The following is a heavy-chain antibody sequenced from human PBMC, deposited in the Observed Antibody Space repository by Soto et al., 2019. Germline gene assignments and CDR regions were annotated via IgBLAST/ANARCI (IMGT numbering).Heavy chain of an antibody. J-gene: IGHJ4*02. CDR2: TYYRSKWNS. CDR1: GDSVSRTSVA. V-gene: IGHV6-1*01. CDR3: VRGQFSAFDC. Sequence: QVPLHQSGPGLVKPSQTLSLTCAISGDSVSRTSVAWNWIRQSPSRSLEWLGRTYYRSKWNSDYAVAVRGRITINPDTSKSQFSLQLNSVSPEDTAVYYCVRGQFSAFDCWGQGTLVTVSS.